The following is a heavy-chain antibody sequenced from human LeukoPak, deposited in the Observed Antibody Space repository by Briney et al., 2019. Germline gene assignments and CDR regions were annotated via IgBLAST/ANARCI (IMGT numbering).Heavy chain of an antibody. V-gene: IGHV3-66*02. J-gene: IGHJ4*02. CDR1: GFTVSSDY. CDR3: ARDRYSTIFGG. CDR2: IYSGGDT. D-gene: IGHD3-3*01. Sequence: PGGFLRLSCAASGFTVSSDYMSWVRQAPGKGLEWVSIIYSGGDTYYADSVKGRFTISRDNSKNTLYLQMNSLRAEDTAVYYCARDRYSTIFGGWGQGTLVTVSS.